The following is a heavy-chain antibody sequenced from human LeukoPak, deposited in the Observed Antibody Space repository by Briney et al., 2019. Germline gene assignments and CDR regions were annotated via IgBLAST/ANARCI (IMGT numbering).Heavy chain of an antibody. CDR3: ARVGPEYQLLDYYYYYMDV. D-gene: IGHD2-2*01. Sequence: SQTLSLTCTVSGGSISSGSYYWSWIRQPTGKGLEWIGRIYTSGSTNYNPSLKSRVTMSVDTSKNQFSLKVSSVTAADTAVYYCARVGPEYQLLDYYYYYMDVWGKGTTVTVSS. CDR1: GGSISSGSYY. CDR2: IYTSGST. J-gene: IGHJ6*03. V-gene: IGHV4-61*02.